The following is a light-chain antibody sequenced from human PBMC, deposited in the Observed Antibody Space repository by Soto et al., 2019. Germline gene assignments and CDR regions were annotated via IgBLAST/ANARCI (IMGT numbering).Light chain of an antibody. CDR1: QGSNSY. Sequence: AIRMTQSPSSLSASEGARVTLTCRASQGSNSYLAWYQQKPGKAPRLLIYAAFTLQSGVPSRFSGSGSGTDFTLTISRLQSEDFATYYCQQYYRYPFTFGPGTKVDIK. CDR3: QQYYRYPFT. J-gene: IGKJ3*01. CDR2: AAF. V-gene: IGKV1-8*01.